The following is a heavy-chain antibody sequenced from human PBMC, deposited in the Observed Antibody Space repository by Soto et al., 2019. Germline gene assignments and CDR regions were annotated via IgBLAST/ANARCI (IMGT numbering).Heavy chain of an antibody. D-gene: IGHD2-2*01. Sequence: QVELVESGGGVVQPGGSLRLACAASGFTFSSYGMHWVRKAPGKGLEWVAVIWFDGSKEFYAASVEGRFTISRDNSKNMVYLEMNSPRDVDTAVYYCARAVPAAKGWFDSWGQGTLVPVSS. V-gene: IGHV3-33*01. CDR3: ARAVPAAKGWFDS. CDR2: IWFDGSKE. J-gene: IGHJ5*01. CDR1: GFTFSSYG.